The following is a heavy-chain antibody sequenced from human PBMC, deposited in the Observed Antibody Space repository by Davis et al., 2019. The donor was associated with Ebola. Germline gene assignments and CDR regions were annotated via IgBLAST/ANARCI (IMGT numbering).Heavy chain of an antibody. CDR3: ARGWQQYDY. CDR1: GFTVSSNY. V-gene: IGHV3-53*05. Sequence: PGGSLRLSCAVSGFTVSSNYMSWVRQAPGKGLEWVSVIYGGGSTYYADSVKGRFTISRDNSKNTLYLQMNSLRAEDTAVYYCARGWQQYDYWGQGTLVTVSS. J-gene: IGHJ4*02. CDR2: IYGGGST. D-gene: IGHD6-13*01.